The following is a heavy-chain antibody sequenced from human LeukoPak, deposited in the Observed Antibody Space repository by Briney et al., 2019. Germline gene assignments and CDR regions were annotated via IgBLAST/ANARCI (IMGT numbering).Heavy chain of an antibody. Sequence: PGGSLRLSCAASGFTFSSYAMHWVRQAPGKGLEWVAVISYDGSNKYYADSVKGRFTISRDNSKNTVYLQMNSLRAEDTAVYYCARASLGVVIGGNYFDYWGQGTLVTVSS. CDR1: GFTFSSYA. J-gene: IGHJ4*02. CDR3: ARASLGVVIGGNYFDY. CDR2: ISYDGSNK. D-gene: IGHD3-3*01. V-gene: IGHV3-30-3*01.